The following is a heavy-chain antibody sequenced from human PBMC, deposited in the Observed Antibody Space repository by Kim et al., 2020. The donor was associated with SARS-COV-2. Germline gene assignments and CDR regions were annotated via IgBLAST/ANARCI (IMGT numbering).Heavy chain of an antibody. CDR2: IYYTGLT. D-gene: IGHD3-10*01. J-gene: IGHJ4*02. Sequence: SETLSLTCTVSGGSIRTYYWSWIRQSPGRGLEWIGYIYYTGLTNYNPSLKSRVTMSVDTSKNQFSLTLNSVTAADTAVYFCAAYGESLDYWGQGTLVTVS. V-gene: IGHV4-59*01. CDR1: GGSIRTYY. CDR3: AAYGESLDY.